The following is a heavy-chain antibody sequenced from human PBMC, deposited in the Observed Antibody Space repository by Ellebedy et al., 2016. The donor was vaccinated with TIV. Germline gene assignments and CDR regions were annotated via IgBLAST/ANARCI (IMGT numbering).Heavy chain of an antibody. CDR3: GRASQDAMDV. J-gene: IGHJ6*02. CDR2: IIPILDTA. D-gene: IGHD2-21*01. CDR1: GGTFSSYG. V-gene: IGHV1-69*10. Sequence: AASVKVSCKASGGTFSSYGISWVRQAPGQGLEWIGGIIPILDTANYARKFQGRVTVTADKSTSTAYMELTSLKFEDPAVYFCGRASQDAMDVWGQGTTVTVSS.